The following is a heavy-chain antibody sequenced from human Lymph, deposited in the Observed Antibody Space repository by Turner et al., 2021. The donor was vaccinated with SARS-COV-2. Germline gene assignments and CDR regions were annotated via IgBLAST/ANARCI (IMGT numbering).Heavy chain of an antibody. D-gene: IGHD3-3*01. CDR3: ARDVERYNDFWSGYSGGYGMDV. CDR2: INPNSGGT. J-gene: IGHJ6*02. Sequence: QVLLVQSGAEVKKPGASVKVSCKASGYTFRGSYMHWVRQAPGQGLEWMGWINPNSGGTNYAQKFQGRVTMTRDTSISAAYMELSRLRSDDTAVYYCARDVERYNDFWSGYSGGYGMDVWGQGTTVTVSS. V-gene: IGHV1-2*02. CDR1: GYTFRGSY.